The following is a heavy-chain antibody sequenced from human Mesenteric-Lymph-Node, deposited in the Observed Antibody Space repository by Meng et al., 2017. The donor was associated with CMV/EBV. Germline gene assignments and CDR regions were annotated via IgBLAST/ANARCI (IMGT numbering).Heavy chain of an antibody. V-gene: IGHV1-69*06. CDR2: IIPIVGTA. CDR1: TFSRYA. Sequence: TFSRYASSGVRQDPGQGLEWMGGIIPIVGTANYAQKFQGRVTITADKSTSTAYMQLSSLRSEDTAVYYCASHPPYCSSTNCYFRFQYWGQGTLVTVSS. J-gene: IGHJ1*01. D-gene: IGHD2-2*01. CDR3: ASHPPYCSSTNCYFRFQY.